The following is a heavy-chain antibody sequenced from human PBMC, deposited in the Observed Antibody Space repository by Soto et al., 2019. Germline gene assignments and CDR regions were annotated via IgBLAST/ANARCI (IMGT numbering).Heavy chain of an antibody. CDR1: GYTFTSYG. V-gene: IGHV1-18*01. CDR3: ARDSAGIAAAGTYSYGMDV. J-gene: IGHJ6*02. D-gene: IGHD6-13*01. Sequence: ASVKVSCKASGYTFTSYGISWVRQAPGQGLEWMGWISAYNGNTNYAQKLQGRVTMTTDTSTSTAYMELSRLRSDDTAVYYCARDSAGIAAAGTYSYGMDVWGQGTTVTVSS. CDR2: ISAYNGNT.